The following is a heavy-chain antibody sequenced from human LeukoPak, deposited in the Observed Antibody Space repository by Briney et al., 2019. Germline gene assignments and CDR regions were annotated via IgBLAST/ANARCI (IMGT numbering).Heavy chain of an antibody. V-gene: IGHV3-74*01. CDR3: AKEDYYGSGSYYYYYGMDV. D-gene: IGHD3-10*01. Sequence: GGSLRLSCAASGFTFSSYWMHWVRQAPGKRLVYVSRINSDGSSTNYADSVKGRFTISRDNSKNTLYLQMNSLRAEDTAVYYCAKEDYYGSGSYYYYYGMDVWGQGTTVTVSS. J-gene: IGHJ6*02. CDR1: GFTFSSYW. CDR2: INSDGSST.